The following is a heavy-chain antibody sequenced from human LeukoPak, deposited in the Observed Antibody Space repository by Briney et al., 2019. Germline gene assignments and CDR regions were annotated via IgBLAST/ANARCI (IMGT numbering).Heavy chain of an antibody. Sequence: GGSLRLSCAAFGFTFSSYSMNWVRQAPGKGLEWVSSISSSSSYIYYADSVKGRFTISRDNAKNSLYLQMNSLRAEDTAVYYCARFRHAGDFDYWGQGTLVTVSS. CDR3: ARFRHAGDFDY. CDR1: GFTFSSYS. D-gene: IGHD7-27*01. J-gene: IGHJ4*02. CDR2: ISSSSSYI. V-gene: IGHV3-21*01.